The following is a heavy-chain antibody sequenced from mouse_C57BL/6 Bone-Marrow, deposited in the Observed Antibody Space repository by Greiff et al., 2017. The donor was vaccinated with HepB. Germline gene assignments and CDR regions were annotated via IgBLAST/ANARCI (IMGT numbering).Heavy chain of an antibody. CDR1: GFNIKDDY. Sequence: LVESGAELVRPGASVKLSCTASGFNIKDDYMHWVKQRPEQGLEWIGWIDPENGDTEYASKFQGKATITADTSSNTAYLQLSSLTSEDTAVYYCTTPTVVPDYWGQGTTLTVSS. CDR2: IDPENGDT. D-gene: IGHD1-1*01. V-gene: IGHV14-4*01. CDR3: TTPTVVPDY. J-gene: IGHJ2*01.